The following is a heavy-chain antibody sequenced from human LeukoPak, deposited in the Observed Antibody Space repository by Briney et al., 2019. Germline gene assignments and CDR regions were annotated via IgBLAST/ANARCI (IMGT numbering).Heavy chain of an antibody. J-gene: IGHJ3*02. D-gene: IGHD3-22*01. Sequence: SETLSLTCTVSRGSISGYYWSWIRQPPGKGLEWIGYIYYSGSTNYNPSLKSRVTISVDTSKNQFSLKLSSVTAADTAVYYCARDLIYYDSSGYHNDAFDIWGQGTMVTVSS. V-gene: IGHV4-59*01. CDR3: ARDLIYYDSSGYHNDAFDI. CDR1: RGSISGYY. CDR2: IYYSGST.